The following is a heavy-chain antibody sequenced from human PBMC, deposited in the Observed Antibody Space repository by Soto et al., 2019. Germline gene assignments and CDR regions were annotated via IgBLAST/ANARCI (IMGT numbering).Heavy chain of an antibody. CDR3: ARKLEASIRHVEWFSYTWFDP. CDR2: ITFRGVT. V-gene: IGHV4-34*01. D-gene: IGHD3-9*01. J-gene: IGHJ5*02. CDR1: GDSLSGYA. Sequence: SLSLTCDVHGDSLSGYAWSWIRQPPGKGLEWIGEITFRGVTNYHPSLKSRLSMSVDTSKNRISLNVSSVTAADTALYFCARKLEASIRHVEWFSYTWFDPWGPGTLVTVSS.